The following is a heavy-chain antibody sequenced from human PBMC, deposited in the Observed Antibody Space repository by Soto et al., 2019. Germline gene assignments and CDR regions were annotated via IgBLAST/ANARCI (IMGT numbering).Heavy chain of an antibody. CDR2: IYSGGST. J-gene: IGHJ4*02. Sequence: GGSLRLSCAASGFTVSSNYMSWVRQAPGKGLEWVSVIYSGGSTYCADSVKGRFTISRDNSKNTLYLQMNSLRAEDTAVYYCARGVSVNYFDYWGQGTLVTVSS. CDR3: ARGVSVNYFDY. CDR1: GFTVSSNY. D-gene: IGHD4-17*01. V-gene: IGHV3-53*01.